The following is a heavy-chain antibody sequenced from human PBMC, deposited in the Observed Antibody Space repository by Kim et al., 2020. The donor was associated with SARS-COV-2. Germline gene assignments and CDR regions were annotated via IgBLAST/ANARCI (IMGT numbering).Heavy chain of an antibody. D-gene: IGHD6-13*01. CDR1: GGSISSGGYY. CDR3: AREWKVQQLEPPHIVYYYYMDV. Sequence: SETLSLTCTVSGGSISSGGYYWSWIRQHPGKGLEWIGYIYYSGSTYYNPSLKSRVTISVDTSKNQFSLKLSSVTAADTAVYYCAREWKVQQLEPPHIVYYYYMDVWGKGTTVTVSS. J-gene: IGHJ6*03. CDR2: IYYSGST. V-gene: IGHV4-31*03.